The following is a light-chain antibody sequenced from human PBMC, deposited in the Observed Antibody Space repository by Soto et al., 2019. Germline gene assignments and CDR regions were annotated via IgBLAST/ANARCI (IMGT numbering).Light chain of an antibody. Sequence: EVLMTQSPATLSVSPGEKVTLSCWASETVATNLAWYQQKPGQAPRLLISGASTRAAGISDRFRGSGSGTEFTLTISRLEPEDFAVYYCQQYGSSQAITFGQGTRLEIK. J-gene: IGKJ5*01. CDR1: ETVATN. CDR2: GAS. V-gene: IGKV3-20*01. CDR3: QQYGSSQAIT.